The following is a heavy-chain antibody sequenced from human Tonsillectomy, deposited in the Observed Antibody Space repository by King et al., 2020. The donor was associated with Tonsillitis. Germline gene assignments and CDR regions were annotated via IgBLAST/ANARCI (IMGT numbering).Heavy chain of an antibody. D-gene: IGHD6-19*01. J-gene: IGHJ4*02. Sequence: VQLQESGPGLVKPSETLSLTCTVSGHSISSDYFWGWIRQPPGEGLEWIGSIYHSGTTYYNPSLKSPVSISVDTSKNQFSLRLSPVTAADTAVYYCASAPDPYSSGWYYFDYWGQGTLVTVSS. CDR2: IYHSGTT. CDR3: ASAPDPYSSGWYYFDY. CDR1: GHSISSDYF. V-gene: IGHV4-38-2*02.